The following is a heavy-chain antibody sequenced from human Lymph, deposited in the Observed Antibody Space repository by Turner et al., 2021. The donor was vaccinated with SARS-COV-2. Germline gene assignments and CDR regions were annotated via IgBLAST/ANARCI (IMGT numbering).Heavy chain of an antibody. V-gene: IGHV3-30*18. D-gene: IGHD3-3*01. Sequence: QMQPVESGGGVVQPGRSLRLSCAASGFTFSSYGMHWVRQAPGKGLEWVAVISYDGSNKYYADSVKGRFTISRDNSKNTLYLQMNSLRAEDTAVYYCAKVRSIFGVVIGGMDVWGQGTTVTVSS. CDR2: ISYDGSNK. J-gene: IGHJ6*02. CDR3: AKVRSIFGVVIGGMDV. CDR1: GFTFSSYG.